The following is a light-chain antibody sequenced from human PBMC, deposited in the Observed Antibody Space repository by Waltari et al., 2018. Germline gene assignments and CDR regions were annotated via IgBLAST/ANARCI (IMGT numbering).Light chain of an antibody. CDR1: SSDVGGYNS. CDR2: DVS. J-gene: IGLJ2*01. V-gene: IGLV2-14*03. Sequence: QSALTQPASVSGSPGQSITISCPGSSSDVGGYNSVSWYQQYPGKAPKLMIYDVSNRPSGVSNRFSGSKSGNTASLTISGLQAEDEADYYCSSYTTSNTLGFGGGTKLTVL. CDR3: SSYTTSNTLG.